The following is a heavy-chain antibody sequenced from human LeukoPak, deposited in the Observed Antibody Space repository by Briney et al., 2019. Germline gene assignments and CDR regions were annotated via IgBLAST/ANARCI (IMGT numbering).Heavy chain of an antibody. CDR1: GFSFRTYA. Sequence: PGGSLRLSCAASGFSFRTYAMTWVRQAPGKGLEWVSSISGSGATTYNADPLKGRFTISRDNSKNTLYLQMNSLRAEDTAVYYCARPYSSGWYSYYYGMDVWGQGTTVTVSS. V-gene: IGHV3-23*01. CDR2: ISGSGATT. J-gene: IGHJ6*02. D-gene: IGHD6-19*01. CDR3: ARPYSSGWYSYYYGMDV.